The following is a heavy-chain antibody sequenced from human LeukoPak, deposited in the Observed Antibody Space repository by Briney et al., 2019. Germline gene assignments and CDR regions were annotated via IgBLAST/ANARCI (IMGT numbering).Heavy chain of an antibody. CDR2: ISGSGSST. D-gene: IGHD3-3*01. CDR3: AKSSSSYYDFWSGEIDY. CDR1: GFTFSSYA. Sequence: GGSLRLSCAASGFTFSSYAMSWVRQAPGKGLEWVSAISGSGSSTYYADSVKGRFTISRDISKNTLYLQMNSLRAEDTAVYYCAKSSSSYYDFWSGEIDYWGQGTLVTVSS. J-gene: IGHJ4*02. V-gene: IGHV3-23*01.